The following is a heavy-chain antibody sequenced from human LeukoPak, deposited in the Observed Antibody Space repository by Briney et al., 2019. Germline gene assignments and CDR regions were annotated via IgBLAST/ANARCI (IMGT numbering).Heavy chain of an antibody. CDR1: GGTFSSYA. D-gene: IGHD2-2*01. CDR3: ARDARHRYCSSTSCYRGWLDP. J-gene: IGHJ5*02. CDR2: IIPIFGTA. V-gene: IGHV1-69*13. Sequence: ASVKVSCKASGGTFSSYAINWVRQAPGQGLEWVGGIIPIFGTANYAQKFQGRVTITADESTSTAYMELSSLRSEDTAVYYCARDARHRYCSSTSCYRGWLDPWGQGTLVTVSS.